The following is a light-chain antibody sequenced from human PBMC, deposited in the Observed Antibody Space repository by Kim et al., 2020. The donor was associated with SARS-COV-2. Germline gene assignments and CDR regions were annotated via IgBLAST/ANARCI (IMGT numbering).Light chain of an antibody. V-gene: IGKV1-33*01. CDR3: QQYDNLPLT. J-gene: IGKJ4*01. CDR2: DAS. Sequence: DIQMTQSPSSLSASVGDRVTITCQASQDISNYLNWYQQKPGKAPKLLIYDASNLETGVPSRFSGSGSGTDFTFTISSLQPEYIATYYCQQYDNLPLTFGGGTKLEI. CDR1: QDISNY.